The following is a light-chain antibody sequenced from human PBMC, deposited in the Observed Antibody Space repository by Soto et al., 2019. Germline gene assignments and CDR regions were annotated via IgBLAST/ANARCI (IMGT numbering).Light chain of an antibody. CDR3: SSYTGSSSWV. V-gene: IGLV2-14*01. J-gene: IGLJ3*02. CDR2: EVS. CDR1: SSDIGGYNY. Sequence: QSALTQPASVSGSPGQSITISCTGTSSDIGGYNYVSWYQQHPDKAPELMIYEVSHRPSGVSNRFSGSKSGNTASLTISGLQAEDEADYYCSSYTGSSSWVFGGGTKLTVL.